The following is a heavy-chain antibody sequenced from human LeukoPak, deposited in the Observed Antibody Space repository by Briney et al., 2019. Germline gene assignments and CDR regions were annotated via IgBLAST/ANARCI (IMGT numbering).Heavy chain of an antibody. J-gene: IGHJ6*02. CDR3: ARDGYGSGRKGKYYYYGMDV. CDR1: GFTFSHAW. D-gene: IGHD3-10*01. CDR2: ISGGGGST. V-gene: IGHV3-11*04. Sequence: GGSLRLSCAGSGFTFSHAWMSWVRQAPGKGLEWVSSISGGGGSTDYADSVKGRFTISRDNAKNSLYLQMNSLRAEDTAVYYCARDGYGSGRKGKYYYYGMDVWGQGATVTVSS.